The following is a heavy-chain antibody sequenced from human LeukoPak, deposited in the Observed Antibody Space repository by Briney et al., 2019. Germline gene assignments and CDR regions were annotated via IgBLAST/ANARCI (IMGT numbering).Heavy chain of an antibody. V-gene: IGHV3-23*01. CDR3: AKDEVSMVRGVNY. J-gene: IGHJ4*02. D-gene: IGHD3-10*01. Sequence: PGGSLRLSCAASKFTFGSYWMTWVRQAPGKGLEWVSAISGNGGRTYYADSVKGRFTISRDNSKNTLYLQMNSLRAEDTAVYYCAKDEVSMVRGVNYWGQGTLVTVSS. CDR1: KFTFGSYW. CDR2: ISGNGGRT.